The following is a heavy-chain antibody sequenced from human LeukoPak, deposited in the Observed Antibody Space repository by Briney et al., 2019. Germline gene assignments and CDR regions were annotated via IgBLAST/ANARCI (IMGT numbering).Heavy chain of an antibody. D-gene: IGHD3-10*01. Sequence: PGGSLRLSCAASGFTVSSKHMTWVRQAPGKGLEWVPLIYSGGPTSYSDSVKGRFTISRDNAKNSLYLQMNSLRAEDTAVYYCAREWGVDDETTFDYWGQGTLVTVSS. CDR2: IYSGGPT. J-gene: IGHJ4*02. V-gene: IGHV3-53*01. CDR1: GFTVSSKH. CDR3: AREWGVDDETTFDY.